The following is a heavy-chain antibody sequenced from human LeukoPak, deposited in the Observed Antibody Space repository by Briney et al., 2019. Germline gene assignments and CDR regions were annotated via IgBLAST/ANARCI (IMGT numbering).Heavy chain of an antibody. Sequence: GGSLRLSCAASGFTLSSYSMNWVRQAPGKGLEWVSSISSSSSYIYYADSVKGRFTISRDNAKNSLYLQMNSLRAEDTAVYYCASSHYDILTGYSYYFDYWGQGTLVTVSS. CDR3: ASSHYDILTGYSYYFDY. CDR2: ISSSSSYI. CDR1: GFTLSSYS. D-gene: IGHD3-9*01. V-gene: IGHV3-21*04. J-gene: IGHJ4*02.